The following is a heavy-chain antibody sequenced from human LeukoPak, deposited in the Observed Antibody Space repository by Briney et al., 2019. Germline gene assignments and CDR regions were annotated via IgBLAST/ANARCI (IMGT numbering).Heavy chain of an antibody. D-gene: IGHD1/OR15-1a*01. J-gene: IGHJ4*02. CDR1: GGSISSYY. Sequence: SEALSLTCTVSGGSISSYYWSWIRQPPGKGLEWIGYIYYSGSTNYNPSLKSRATMSVDTSKNQFSLKLSSVTAADTAVYYCARSTGATSFDYWGQGTLVTVSS. V-gene: IGHV4-59*08. CDR2: IYYSGST. CDR3: ARSTGATSFDY.